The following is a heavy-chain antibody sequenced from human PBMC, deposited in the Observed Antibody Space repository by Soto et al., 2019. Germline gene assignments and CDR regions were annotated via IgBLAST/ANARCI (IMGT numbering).Heavy chain of an antibody. J-gene: IGHJ4*02. CDR1: AFPFSNCA. D-gene: IGHD3-9*01. V-gene: IGHV3-23*01. CDR3: AKVALTRTNFLTGYSDS. Sequence: GGSLRLSCAASAFPFSNCAMTWVRQAPGRGLEWVSTINGGGDSTYYADAVKGRFTISRDNSKDTLYLQTNSLRAEATAVYYCAKVALTRTNFLTGYSDSWGQGTLVTVSS. CDR2: INGGGDST.